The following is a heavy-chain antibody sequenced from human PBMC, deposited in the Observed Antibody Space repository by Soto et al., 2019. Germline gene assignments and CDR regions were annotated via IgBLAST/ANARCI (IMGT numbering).Heavy chain of an antibody. J-gene: IGHJ5*02. CDR3: ARFSLERPSGRWFDP. D-gene: IGHD1-1*01. V-gene: IGHV1-18*01. Sequence: AASVKVSCKASGYTFTSYGISWVRQAPGQGLEWMGWISAYNGNTNYAQKLQGRVTMTTDTSTSTAYMELRSLRSDDTAVYYCARFSLERPSGRWFDPWGQGTLVTVSS. CDR2: ISAYNGNT. CDR1: GYTFTSYG.